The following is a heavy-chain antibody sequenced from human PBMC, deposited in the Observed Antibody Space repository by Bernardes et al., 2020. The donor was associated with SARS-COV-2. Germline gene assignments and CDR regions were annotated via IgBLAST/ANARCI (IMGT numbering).Heavy chain of an antibody. Sequence: LSLTCAVYGGSLSGYYWNWIRQPPGKGLEWIGEINYSGSTNYNPSLKSRVTISVDTSKNQFSLNLSSVTAADTAVYYCARAVWGIWYLDLWGRGTLATVSS. CDR3: ARAVWGIWYLDL. D-gene: IGHD3-16*01. V-gene: IGHV4-34*01. CDR2: INYSGST. CDR1: GGSLSGYY. J-gene: IGHJ2*01.